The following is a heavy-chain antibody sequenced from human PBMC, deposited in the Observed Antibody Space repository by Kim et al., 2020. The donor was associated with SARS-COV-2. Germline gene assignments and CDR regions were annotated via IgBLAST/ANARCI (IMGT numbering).Heavy chain of an antibody. CDR2: ISGSGGST. J-gene: IGHJ4*02. D-gene: IGHD3-3*01. V-gene: IGHV3-23*01. CDR1: GFTFSSYA. Sequence: GGSLRLSCAASGFTFSSYAMSWVRQAPGKGLEWVSAISGSGGSTYYADSVKGRFTISRDNSKNTLYLQMNSLRAEDTAVYYCAKDSRSTIFGVVIKGGNFDYWGQGTLVTVSS. CDR3: AKDSRSTIFGVVIKGGNFDY.